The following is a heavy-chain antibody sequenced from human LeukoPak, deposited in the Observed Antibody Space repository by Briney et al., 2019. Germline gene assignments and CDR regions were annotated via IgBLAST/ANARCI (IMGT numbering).Heavy chain of an antibody. D-gene: IGHD1-26*01. V-gene: IGHV3-30*02. Sequence: PGGSLRLSCAASGFTFNTYGMHWVRQAPDKGLEWVAFIRYDGADKYYADSVKGRFTISRDNAKNSLYLQMNSLRAEDTALYHCARDPRGGSHTSFDYWGQGTLVTVSS. CDR1: GFTFNTYG. J-gene: IGHJ4*02. CDR3: ARDPRGGSHTSFDY. CDR2: IRYDGADK.